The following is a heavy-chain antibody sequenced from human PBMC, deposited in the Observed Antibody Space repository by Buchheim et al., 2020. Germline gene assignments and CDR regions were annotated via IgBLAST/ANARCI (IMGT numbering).Heavy chain of an antibody. V-gene: IGHV3-23*04. CDR2: LSGSGGST. J-gene: IGHJ4*02. D-gene: IGHD6-19*01. CDR1: GFTFSSYA. Sequence: EVQLVESGGGLVKPGGSLRLSCAASGFTFSSYAMSWVRQAPGKGLEWVSALSGSGGSTYYADSVKGRFTISRDNSKKQLFLQMNSLRAEDTAVYYCAREYSSGWYPDPGFDYWGQGTL. CDR3: AREYSSGWYPDPGFDY.